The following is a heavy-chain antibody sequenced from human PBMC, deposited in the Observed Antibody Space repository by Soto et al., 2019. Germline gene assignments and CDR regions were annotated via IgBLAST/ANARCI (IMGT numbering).Heavy chain of an antibody. J-gene: IGHJ2*01. CDR1: GFTVSSNY. Sequence: GGSLRLSCAASGFTVSSNYMSWVRQAPGKGLEWVSVIYSGGSTYYADSVKGRFTISRDNSKNTLYLQMNSLRAEDTAVYYCARGGCSSTSCYGGYWYFDLWGRGTLVTVSS. CDR3: ARGGCSSTSCYGGYWYFDL. D-gene: IGHD2-2*01. CDR2: IYSGGST. V-gene: IGHV3-66*01.